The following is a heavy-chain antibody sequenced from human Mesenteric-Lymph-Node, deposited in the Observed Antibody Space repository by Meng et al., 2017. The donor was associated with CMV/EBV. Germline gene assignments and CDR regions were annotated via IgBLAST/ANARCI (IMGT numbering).Heavy chain of an antibody. D-gene: IGHD5-12*01. Sequence: KASGYTFTGSSLHWVRQAPGQGLEWMGRINPNGGDTNYAQKFQGRVTMARDTSITTAYMELNRLTSDDTGLYYCARGGSAFSGELDYWGQGTLVTVSS. CDR3: ARGGSAFSGELDY. CDR2: INPNGGDT. CDR1: GYTFTGSS. V-gene: IGHV1-2*05. J-gene: IGHJ4*02.